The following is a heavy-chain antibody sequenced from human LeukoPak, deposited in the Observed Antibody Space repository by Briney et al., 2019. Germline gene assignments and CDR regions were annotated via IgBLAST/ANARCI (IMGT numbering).Heavy chain of an antibody. V-gene: IGHV5-51*01. Sequence: GESLKISCKGSGFSFTTYWIGWVRQMPRKGLEWMGIIYPGDSDTKYSPSFKGQVTVSADGSINTAYLQWSSLKASDTAMYYCARHITEDIVVVPAANTGYYYYYMDVWGKGTTVTVSS. CDR3: ARHITEDIVVVPAANTGYYYYYMDV. J-gene: IGHJ6*03. D-gene: IGHD2-2*01. CDR1: GFSFTTYW. CDR2: IYPGDSDT.